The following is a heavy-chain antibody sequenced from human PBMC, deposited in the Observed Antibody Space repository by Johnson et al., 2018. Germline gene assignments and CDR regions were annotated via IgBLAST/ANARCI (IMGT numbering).Heavy chain of an antibody. CDR1: GFGFSDYY. D-gene: IGHD6-13*01. CDR2: ISGRSRTM. J-gene: IGHJ3*02. Sequence: QVQLQESGGGLVKPGGSLRLSCAASGFGFSDYYMSWIRQAPGKGLQWLSYISGRSRTMYYADSVKGRFTISRDNAKNSLYLQMDGLGAEDTAVYDCAREAAGDLGGTFEIGGQGTMVTVSS. V-gene: IGHV3-11*01. CDR3: AREAAGDLGGTFEI.